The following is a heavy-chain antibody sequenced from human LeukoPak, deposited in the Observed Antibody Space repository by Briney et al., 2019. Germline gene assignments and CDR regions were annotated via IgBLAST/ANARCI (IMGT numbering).Heavy chain of an antibody. J-gene: IGHJ6*03. Sequence: SETLSLTCAVYGGSFSGYYWSWIRQPAGKGLEWIGRIYTSGSTNYNPSLKSRVTISVDTSKNQFSLKLSSVTAADTAVYYCARGTYYYDSSPTPYYYMDVWGKGTTVTISS. D-gene: IGHD3-22*01. CDR1: GGSFSGYY. V-gene: IGHV4-59*10. CDR3: ARGTYYYDSSPTPYYYMDV. CDR2: IYTSGST.